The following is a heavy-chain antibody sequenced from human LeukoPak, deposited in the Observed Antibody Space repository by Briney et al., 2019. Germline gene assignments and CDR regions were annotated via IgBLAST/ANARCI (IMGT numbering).Heavy chain of an antibody. CDR1: GFTFSSYA. D-gene: IGHD3-10*01. V-gene: IGHV3-49*04. J-gene: IGHJ4*02. CDR2: IRSKTYGGTT. CDR3: SRIDVIRGVILVDY. Sequence: GGSLRLSCAASGFTFSSYAMHWVRQAPRKGLEWVGFIRSKTYGGTTEYAASVKGRFTISRDDSKSIAYLQMNSLRTEDTAVYYCSRIDVIRGVILVDYWGQGTLVTVSS.